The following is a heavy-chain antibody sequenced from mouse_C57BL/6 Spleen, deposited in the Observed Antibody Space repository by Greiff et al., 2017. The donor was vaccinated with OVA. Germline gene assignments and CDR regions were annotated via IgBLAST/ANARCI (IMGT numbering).Heavy chain of an antibody. J-gene: IGHJ4*01. D-gene: IGHD2-3*01. CDR3: ARWLLRGDAMDY. CDR2: INPSTGGT. Sequence: EVQLQQSGPELVKPGASVKISCKASGYSFTGYYMNWVKQSPEKSLEWIGEINPSTGGTTYNQKFKAKATLTVDKSSSTAYMQLKSLTSEDSAVYYCARWLLRGDAMDYWGQGTAVTVSS. CDR1: GYSFTGYY. V-gene: IGHV1-42*01.